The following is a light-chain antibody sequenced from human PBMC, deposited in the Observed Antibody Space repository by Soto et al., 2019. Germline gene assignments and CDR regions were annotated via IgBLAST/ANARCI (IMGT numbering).Light chain of an antibody. V-gene: IGKV3-20*01. CDR2: DAS. J-gene: IGKJ1*01. CDR3: HQYGTSPQT. Sequence: EIVMTQSPATLSVSPGESATLSCRASQSFIDTHVAWYQQRPGHAPRLLIYDASRRDIGVPDRFIGSGSATDFTLTISGLEPEDFAVYFCHQYGTSPQTFGQGTKVDI. CDR1: QSFIDTH.